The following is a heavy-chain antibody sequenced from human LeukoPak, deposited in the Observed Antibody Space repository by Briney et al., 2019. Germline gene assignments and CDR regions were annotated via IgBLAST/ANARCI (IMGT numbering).Heavy chain of an antibody. V-gene: IGHV3-30-3*01. CDR1: GFTFSSYA. Sequence: PGGSLRLSCAASGFTFSSYAMHWVRQAPGKGLEWVAVISYDGSNKYYADSVKGRFTISRDNSKNTLYLQMNSLRAEDTAVYYCARSIYGDYAAYWGQGTLVTVSS. CDR2: ISYDGSNK. J-gene: IGHJ4*02. CDR3: ARSIYGDYAAY. D-gene: IGHD4-17*01.